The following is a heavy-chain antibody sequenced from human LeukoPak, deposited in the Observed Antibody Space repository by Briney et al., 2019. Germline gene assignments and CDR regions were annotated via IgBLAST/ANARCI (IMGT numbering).Heavy chain of an antibody. D-gene: IGHD2-8*02. J-gene: IGHJ4*02. CDR3: AKDSNPGTGGVDY. V-gene: IGHV3-30*18. CDR2: LAYDGSNK. Sequence: GGSLRLSCAASGFTFSSYGMHWVRQAPGKGLEWVAVLAYDGSNKYYADSVKGRLTISRDNSKNTLYLQMNSLRVEDTAVYYCAKDSNPGTGGVDYWGQGTLVTVSS. CDR1: GFTFSSYG.